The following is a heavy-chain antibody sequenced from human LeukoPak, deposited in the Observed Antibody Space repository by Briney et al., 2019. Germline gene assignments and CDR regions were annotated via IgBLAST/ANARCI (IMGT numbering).Heavy chain of an antibody. CDR1: GFTLSGAA. Sequence: PGGPLRLSCAASGFTLSGAAMHWVRQASGKALEWLGRIRSKADSYTTAYAASVKGRFTVSKDDSKNTAYLQMNSLKTEDSAVYYCRAAVAGDYFDLWGRGTLVTVSS. V-gene: IGHV3-73*01. CDR3: RAAVAGDYFDL. CDR2: IRSKADSYTT. J-gene: IGHJ2*01. D-gene: IGHD6-13*01.